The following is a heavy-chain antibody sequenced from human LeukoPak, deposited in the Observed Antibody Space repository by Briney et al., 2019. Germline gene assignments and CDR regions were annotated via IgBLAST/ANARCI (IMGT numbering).Heavy chain of an antibody. CDR2: MNPNSGNT. D-gene: IGHD3-3*01. Sequence: ASVKVSCKAYGYTFTSYDINWVRQATGQGLEWMGWMNPNSGNTGYAQKFQGRVTMTRNTSISTAYMELSSLRSEDTAVYYCARLYYDFWSGTSYYYYYMDVWGKGTTVTVSS. CDR3: ARLYYDFWSGTSYYYYYMDV. J-gene: IGHJ6*03. V-gene: IGHV1-8*01. CDR1: GYTFTSYD.